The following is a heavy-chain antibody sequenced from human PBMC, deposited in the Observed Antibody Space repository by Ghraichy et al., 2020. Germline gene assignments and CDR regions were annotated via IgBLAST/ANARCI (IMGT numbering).Heavy chain of an antibody. CDR3: ASWGPDYGDYDGDDAFDI. CDR1: GFTFSSYA. Sequence: GGSLRLSCAASGFTFSSYAMHWVRQAPGKGLEWVAVISYDGSNKYYADSVKGRFTISRDNSKNTLYLQMNSLRAEDTAVYYCASWGPDYGDYDGDDAFDIWGQGTMVTVSS. CDR2: ISYDGSNK. V-gene: IGHV3-30-3*01. J-gene: IGHJ3*02. D-gene: IGHD4-17*01.